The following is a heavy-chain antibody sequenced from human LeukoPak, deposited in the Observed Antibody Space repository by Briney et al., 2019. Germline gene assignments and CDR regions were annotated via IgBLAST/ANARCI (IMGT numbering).Heavy chain of an antibody. D-gene: IGHD3-10*01. CDR2: FDPEYGET. V-gene: IGHV1-24*01. CDR1: GYTLNDLS. J-gene: IGHJ3*02. Sequence: PAASVKVSCKVSGYTLNDLSMHWVRQTPGKGLEWMGGFDPEYGETIYAQKFQGRVTMTEDTSTDTAYMQLSSLRSEDMAVYYCAVTGGQEAFDIWGQGTMVTVSS. CDR3: AVTGGQEAFDI.